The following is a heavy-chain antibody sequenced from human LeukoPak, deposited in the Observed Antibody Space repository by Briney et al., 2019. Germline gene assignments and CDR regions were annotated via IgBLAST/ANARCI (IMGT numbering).Heavy chain of an antibody. V-gene: IGHV4-39*07. Sequence: SETLSLTCTVSGDSFSSVTDYWAWIRQPPGKGLERIASGDYSGGTYYNPSPESRVAISADMSKNQFSLKLTSVTGADTAVYYCAGERGEEYSSGWYKRNYFDNWGQGIRVTVSS. J-gene: IGHJ4*02. CDR3: AGERGEEYSSGWYKRNYFDN. CDR1: GDSFSSVTDY. D-gene: IGHD6-19*01. CDR2: GDYSGGT.